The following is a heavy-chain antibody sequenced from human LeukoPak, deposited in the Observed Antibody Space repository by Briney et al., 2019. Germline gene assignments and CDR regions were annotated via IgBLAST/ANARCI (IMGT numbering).Heavy chain of an antibody. CDR2: IYHSGST. V-gene: IGHV4-38-2*02. D-gene: IGHD1-1*01. CDR3: ARDNTPLFNVPQTGNDY. CDR1: GYSISSGYY. Sequence: SETLSLTCAVSGYSISSGYYWGWIRQPTGKGLEWIGSIYHSGSTYYNPSLKSRVTISVDTSKNQFSLKLSSVTAADTAVYYCARDNTPLFNVPQTGNDYWGQGTLVTVSS. J-gene: IGHJ4*02.